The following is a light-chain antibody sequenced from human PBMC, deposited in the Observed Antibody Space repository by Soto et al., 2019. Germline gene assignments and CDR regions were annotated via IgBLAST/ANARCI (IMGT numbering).Light chain of an antibody. V-gene: IGLV2-8*01. Sequence: QSVLTQPPSASGSPGQSVTISCTGASSDVGGYSYVSWYQQHPGKAPKLMIYEVSKRPSGVPDRFSGSKSGNTASLTVSGLQAEDEADYYCAAWDDSLSGGVFGTGTKLTVL. CDR2: EVS. CDR3: AAWDDSLSGGV. J-gene: IGLJ1*01. CDR1: SSDVGGYSY.